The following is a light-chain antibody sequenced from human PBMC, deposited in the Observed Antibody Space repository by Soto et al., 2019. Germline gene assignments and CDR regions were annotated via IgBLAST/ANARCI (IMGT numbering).Light chain of an antibody. CDR2: GAT. CDR1: QSVNSN. Sequence: EIVLTQSPATLSLSPGEGATLSCRASQSVNSNHIAWYQQKPGQAPRLLIHGATTRATGIPARFSGSGSGTEFTLTISSLQSEDFAVYYCQQYNNWPRTFGQGTKVDIK. V-gene: IGKV3-15*01. CDR3: QQYNNWPRT. J-gene: IGKJ1*01.